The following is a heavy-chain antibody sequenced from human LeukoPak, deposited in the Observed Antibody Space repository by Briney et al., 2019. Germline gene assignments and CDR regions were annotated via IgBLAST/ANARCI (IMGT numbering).Heavy chain of an antibody. CDR2: INHSGST. J-gene: IGHJ4*02. Sequence: SETLSLTCAVYGGSFSGYYWSWVRQPPGKGLEWIGEINHSGSTNYNPSLKSRVTISVDTSKNQFSLKLSSVTAADTAVYYCARTVVTALQSDYWGQGTLVTVSS. V-gene: IGHV4-34*01. CDR3: ARTVVTALQSDY. CDR1: GGSFSGYY. D-gene: IGHD2-21*02.